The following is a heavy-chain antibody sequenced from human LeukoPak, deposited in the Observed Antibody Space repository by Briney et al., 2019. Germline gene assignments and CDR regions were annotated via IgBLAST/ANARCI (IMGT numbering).Heavy chain of an antibody. D-gene: IGHD4-17*01. V-gene: IGHV4-4*08. Sequence: PSETLSLTCTVSSGAISSYYWNWILQAPGKGLEWIGYIHVSGGTNSNPSLKSRVTISLDTSKNQFSLSLSSVTAADTAVYYCARRRGGYGEGEFDSWGQGTLVTVSS. CDR1: SGAISSYY. CDR3: ARRRGGYGEGEFDS. CDR2: IHVSGGT. J-gene: IGHJ4*02.